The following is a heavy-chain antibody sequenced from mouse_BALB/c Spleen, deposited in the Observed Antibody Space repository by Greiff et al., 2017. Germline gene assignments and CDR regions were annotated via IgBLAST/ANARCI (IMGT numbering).Heavy chain of an antibody. CDR1: GYTFTDYA. CDR3: ATSGTEGAMDY. CDR2: ISTYYGDA. Sequence: VQLQQSGAELVRPGVSVKISCKGSGYTFTDYAMHWVKQSHAKSLEWIGVISTYYGDASYNQKFKGKATMTVDKSSSTAYMELARLTSEDSAIYYCATSGTEGAMDYWGQGTSVTVSS. D-gene: IGHD4-1*01. V-gene: IGHV1S137*01. J-gene: IGHJ4*01.